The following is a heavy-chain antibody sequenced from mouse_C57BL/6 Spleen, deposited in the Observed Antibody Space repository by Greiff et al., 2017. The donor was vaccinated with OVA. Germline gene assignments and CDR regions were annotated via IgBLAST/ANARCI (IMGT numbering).Heavy chain of an antibody. Sequence: EVKLVESGGGLVQPGGSMKLSCAASGFTFSDAWMDWVRQSPEKGLEWVAEIRNKANNHATYYAESVKGRFTISRDDSKSSVYLQMNSLRAEDTGIYYCTLITTAPYYCDYWGQGTTLTVSS. CDR3: TLITTAPYYCDY. V-gene: IGHV6-6*01. CDR2: IRNKANNHAT. J-gene: IGHJ2*01. CDR1: GFTFSDAW. D-gene: IGHD1-2*01.